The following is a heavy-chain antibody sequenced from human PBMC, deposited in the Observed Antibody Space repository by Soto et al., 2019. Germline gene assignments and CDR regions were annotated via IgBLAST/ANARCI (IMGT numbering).Heavy chain of an antibody. D-gene: IGHD2-21*01. CDR1: GFTFNDYA. Sequence: EVQLVESGGGLVQPGRSLRLSCVGSGFTFNDYAMHWVRQAPGKGLEWVAGISWFSGSEGYADSVRGRFTISRDDANNSLYLQKDSLTSEDKAFYYWVRASGRQWQILVILNYYGRGTLITVSS. CDR3: VRASGRQWQILVILNY. CDR2: ISWFSGSE. V-gene: IGHV3-9*01. J-gene: IGHJ4*02.